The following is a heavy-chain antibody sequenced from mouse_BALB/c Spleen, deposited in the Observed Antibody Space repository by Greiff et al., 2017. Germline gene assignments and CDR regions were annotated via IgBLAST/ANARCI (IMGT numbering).Heavy chain of an antibody. CDR3: AREWARASSWFAY. D-gene: IGHD3-1*01. V-gene: IGHV1S56*01. Sequence: QVQLQQSGPELVKPGASVRISCKASGYTFTSYYIHWVKQRPGQGLEWIGWIYPGNVNTKYNEKFKGKATLTADKSSSTAYMQLSSLTSEDSAVYYCAREWARASSWFAYWGQGTLVTVSA. J-gene: IGHJ3*01. CDR1: GYTFTSYY. CDR2: IYPGNVNT.